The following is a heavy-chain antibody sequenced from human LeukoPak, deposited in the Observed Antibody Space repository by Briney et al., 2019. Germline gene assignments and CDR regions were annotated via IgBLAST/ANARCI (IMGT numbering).Heavy chain of an antibody. CDR1: GFTFSSYA. V-gene: IGHV3-23*01. J-gene: IGHJ4*02. CDR2: ISGSGGST. Sequence: GGSLRLSCAASGFTFSSYAMSWVRQAPGKGLEWVSAISGSGGSTYYADSVKGRFTISRDNSKNTLYLQMNSLRAEDTAVYYCAGSLVVPAASRFYFDYWDQGTLVTVSS. CDR3: AGSLVVPAASRFYFDY. D-gene: IGHD2-2*01.